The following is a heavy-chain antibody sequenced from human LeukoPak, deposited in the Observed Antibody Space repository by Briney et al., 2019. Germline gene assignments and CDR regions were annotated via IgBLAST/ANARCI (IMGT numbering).Heavy chain of an antibody. CDR2: IIPIFGTA. D-gene: IGHD3-22*01. V-gene: IGHV1-69*13. CDR1: GGTFSSYA. Sequence: ASVKVSCKASGGTFSSYAISWVRQAPGQGLEWMGGIIPIFGTANYAQKFQGRVTITADEFTSTAYMELSSLRSEDTAVYYCTRVSSYYYDSSGYYGYWGQGTLVTVSS. CDR3: TRVSSYYYDSSGYYGY. J-gene: IGHJ4*02.